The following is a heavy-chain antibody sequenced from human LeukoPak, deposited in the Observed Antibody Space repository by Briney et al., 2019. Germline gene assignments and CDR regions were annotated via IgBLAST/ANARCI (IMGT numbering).Heavy chain of an antibody. V-gene: IGHV3-30*18. CDR3: AKPYYYGSRSYMDY. CDR2: ISYDGSNT. CDR1: GFTFSSYG. J-gene: IGHJ4*02. D-gene: IGHD3-10*01. Sequence: AGSLRLSCAASGFTFSSYGMHWVRQAPGKGLEWVAVISYDGSNTYYADSVKGRFTISRDNSKNMLYLQMNSLRAEDTAVYYCAKPYYYGSRSYMDYWGQGTLVTVSS.